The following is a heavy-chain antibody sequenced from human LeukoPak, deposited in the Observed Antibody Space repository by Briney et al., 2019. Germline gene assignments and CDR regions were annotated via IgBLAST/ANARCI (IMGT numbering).Heavy chain of an antibody. CDR2: INPSGANT. J-gene: IGHJ6*02. V-gene: IGHV1-46*01. CDR3: ARDVPPKLRYFDWLRVACMDV. Sequence: GASVKVSCKTSGYTFTNFYMHWVRQAPGQGLEWMGIINPSGANTGYAQKFQGRVTMTRDTSTSTAYMALRSLRSDDTAVYYCARDVPPKLRYFDWLRVACMDVWGQGTTVTVSS. D-gene: IGHD3-9*01. CDR1: GYTFTNFY.